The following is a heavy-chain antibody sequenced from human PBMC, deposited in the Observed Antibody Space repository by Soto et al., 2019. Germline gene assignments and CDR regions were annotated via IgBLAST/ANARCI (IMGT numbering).Heavy chain of an antibody. CDR2: VDPGDSYT. CDR3: ARQIWETGTATILDN. CDR1: GDRCKTHG. D-gene: IGHD1-1*01. J-gene: IGHJ4*02. Sequence: CVSLKKPCQCVGDRCKTHGSRWVRTMPGKGLEWMGRVDPGDSYTYYGPSFRGHVTVSADRSISTAYLDLSSLKASDTAIYYCARQIWETGTATILDNWGQGNLVTVS. V-gene: IGHV5-10-1*01.